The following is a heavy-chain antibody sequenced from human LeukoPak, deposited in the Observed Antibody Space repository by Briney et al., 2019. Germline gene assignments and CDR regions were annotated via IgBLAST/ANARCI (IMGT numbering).Heavy chain of an antibody. V-gene: IGHV3-74*01. CDR3: ARDGYSSSFYFDY. Sequence: PSGGSLRLSCAASGFTFSNYWMHWVRQAPGKGLVWVSRINSDGSRTTYADSVKGRFTISRDNAKNTLYLQMNSLRAEDTAVYYCARDGYSSSFYFDYWGQGTLVTVSS. D-gene: IGHD6-6*01. J-gene: IGHJ4*02. CDR2: INSDGSRT. CDR1: GFTFSNYW.